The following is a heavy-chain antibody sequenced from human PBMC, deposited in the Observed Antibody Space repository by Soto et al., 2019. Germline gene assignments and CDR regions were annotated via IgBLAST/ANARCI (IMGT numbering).Heavy chain of an antibody. D-gene: IGHD5-18*01. CDR2: ISYDGSNK. CDR3: ARDGWVQLWLRAFDI. Sequence: QVQLVESGGGVVQPGRSLRLSCAASGFTFSSYAMHWVRQAPGKGLEWVAVISYDGSNKYYADSVKGRFTISRDNSKNALYLQMNRLRAEDTAVYYCARDGWVQLWLRAFDIWGQGTMVTVSS. CDR1: GFTFSSYA. J-gene: IGHJ3*02. V-gene: IGHV3-30-3*01.